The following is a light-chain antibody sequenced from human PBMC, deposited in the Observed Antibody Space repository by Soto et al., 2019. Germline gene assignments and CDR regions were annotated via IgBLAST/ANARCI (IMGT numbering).Light chain of an antibody. CDR3: CSYAGSSTYVV. Sequence: QSVLTQPASVSGSPGQSITISCTETSSDVGSYNLVSWYQQHPGKAPKLMIYEVSKPPSGVSNRFSGSKSGNTASLTISGLQAEDEAAYYCCSYAGSSTYVVFGGGTKLTVL. CDR2: EVS. V-gene: IGLV2-23*02. J-gene: IGLJ2*01. CDR1: SSDVGSYNL.